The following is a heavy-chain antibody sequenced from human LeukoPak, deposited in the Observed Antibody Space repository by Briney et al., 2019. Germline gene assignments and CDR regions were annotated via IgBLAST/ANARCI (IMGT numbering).Heavy chain of an antibody. D-gene: IGHD3-3*01. CDR1: GGSFSGYY. J-gene: IGHJ4*02. V-gene: IGHV4-34*01. CDR3: ARARNYDFWSGYLDYLDY. CDR2: INHSGST. Sequence: SETLSLTCAVYGGSFSGYYWSWIRQPPGKGLEWIGEINHSGSTNYNPSLKSRVTISVDTSKNQFSLKLSSVTAADTAVYYCARARNYDFWSGYLDYLDYWGQGTLVTVSS.